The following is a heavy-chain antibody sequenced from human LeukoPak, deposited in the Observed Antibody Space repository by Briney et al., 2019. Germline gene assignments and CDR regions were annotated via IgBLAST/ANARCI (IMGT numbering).Heavy chain of an antibody. V-gene: IGHV4-61*01. CDR2: FYYSGST. J-gene: IGHJ4*02. D-gene: IGHD2-21*01. CDR1: GDSVNSGSYY. Sequence: SETLSLTCTVSGDSVNSGSYYWSWIRQPPGKGLEWIGYFYYSGSTNYNPSLKSRVTISVDTSKNQFSLKLSSVTAADTAVYYCATVIPGNDYWGQGTLVTVSS. CDR3: ATVIPGNDY.